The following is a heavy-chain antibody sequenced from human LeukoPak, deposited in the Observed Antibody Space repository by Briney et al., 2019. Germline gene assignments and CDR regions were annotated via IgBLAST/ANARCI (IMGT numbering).Heavy chain of an antibody. V-gene: IGHV3-30*18. CDR3: AKGTTVFMPPAFDI. J-gene: IGHJ3*02. CDR1: GFTFSSYG. D-gene: IGHD2/OR15-2a*01. CDR2: ISYDGSNK. Sequence: PGGSLRLSCAASGFTFSSYGMHWVRQAPGKGLEWVAVISYDGSNKYYADSVKGRFTISRDNSKNTLYLQMNSLRAEDTAVYYCAKGTTVFMPPAFDIWAKGQWSPSLQ.